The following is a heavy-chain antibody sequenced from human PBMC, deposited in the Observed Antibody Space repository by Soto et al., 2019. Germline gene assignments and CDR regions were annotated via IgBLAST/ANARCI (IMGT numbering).Heavy chain of an antibody. CDR1: GYTFSDYY. D-gene: IGHD5-18*01. V-gene: IGHV1-2*02. CDR2: ISPKSGGT. CDR3: ARGPRTQLWFPNVY. J-gene: IGHJ4*02. Sequence: QVQLVQSGAEVQKPGTSVKVSCQASGYTFSDYYLHWLRQAPGQGLEWMGWISPKSGGTQYAPKFEGRVTLTTDTSISTAFMELSRLTSDDTAVYYCARGPRTQLWFPNVYWGQGTLVTVSS.